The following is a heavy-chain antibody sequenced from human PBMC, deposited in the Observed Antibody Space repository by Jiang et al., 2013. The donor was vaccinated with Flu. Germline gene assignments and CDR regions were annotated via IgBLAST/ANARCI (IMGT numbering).Heavy chain of an antibody. J-gene: IGHJ6*02. CDR1: GYNFSNYW. CDR2: IYPDDSDT. D-gene: IGHD3-10*01. CDR3: ARRAQLGESWGGMDV. Sequence: KPGESLKISCEGSGYNFSNYWIGWVRQMPGKGLEWMGLIYPDDSDTRYSPSFQGQVTFSADKSISTAYLQWSSLKASDTAMYFCARRAQLGESWGGMDVWGQGTTVTVSS. V-gene: IGHV5-51*01.